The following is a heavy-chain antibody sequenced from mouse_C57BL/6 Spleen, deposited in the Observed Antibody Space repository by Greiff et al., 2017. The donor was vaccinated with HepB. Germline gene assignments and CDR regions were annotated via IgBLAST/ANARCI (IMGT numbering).Heavy chain of an antibody. CDR2: FYPGSGSI. V-gene: IGHV1-62-2*01. Sequence: QVQLQQSGAELVKPGASVKLSCKASGYTFTEYTIHWVKQRSGQGLEWIGWFYPGSGSIKYNEKFKDKATLTADKSSSTVYMELSRLTSEDSAVYFCARYEDYYYGRSVYAMDYWGQGTSVTVSS. J-gene: IGHJ4*01. D-gene: IGHD1-1*01. CDR1: GYTFTEYT. CDR3: ARYEDYYYGRSVYAMDY.